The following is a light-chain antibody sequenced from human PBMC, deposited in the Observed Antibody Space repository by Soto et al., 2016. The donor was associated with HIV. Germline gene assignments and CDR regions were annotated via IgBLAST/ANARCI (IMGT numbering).Light chain of an antibody. CDR2: AAS. Sequence: DIQMTQSPSSLSASVGDRVTITCRASQTISSSLNWYQQKPEKAPKLLIYAASALASGVPSRFSGSGSGTDFTLTIVSLHPEDFATYYCQHTYNTPWTFGLGTKVEIK. CDR3: QHTYNTPWT. V-gene: IGKV1-39*01. J-gene: IGKJ1*01. CDR1: QTISSS.